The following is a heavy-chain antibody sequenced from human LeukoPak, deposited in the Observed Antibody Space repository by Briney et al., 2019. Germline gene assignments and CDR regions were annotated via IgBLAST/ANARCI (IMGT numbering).Heavy chain of an antibody. D-gene: IGHD3-9*01. V-gene: IGHV4-31*03. CDR3: AREYYDILTGEFAFDI. Sequence: PSQTLSLTCTVSGGSISSGGYYWSWIRQHPGKGLEWIGYIYYSGSTYYNPSLKSRVTISVDTSKNQFSLKLSSVTAADTAVYYCAREYYDILTGEFAFDIWGQGTMATVSS. CDR2: IYYSGST. CDR1: GGSISSGGYY. J-gene: IGHJ3*02.